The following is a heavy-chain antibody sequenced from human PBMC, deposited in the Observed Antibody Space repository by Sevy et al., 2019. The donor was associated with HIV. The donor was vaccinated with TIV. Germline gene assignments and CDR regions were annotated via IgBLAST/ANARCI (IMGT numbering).Heavy chain of an antibody. CDR1: GFIFRDRY. CDR3: AGDFMPVASAGTGALGV. Sequence: GGSLRLSCVASGFIFRDRYMSWIRQAPGKGLEWVSFISSRSSEINYADSVKGRFTVSRDNAKNSLYLQMNSLSAEDTAVYYCAGDFMPVASAGTGALGVWGQGTAVTVSS. D-gene: IGHD6-13*01. V-gene: IGHV3-11*05. CDR2: ISSRSSEI. J-gene: IGHJ6*02.